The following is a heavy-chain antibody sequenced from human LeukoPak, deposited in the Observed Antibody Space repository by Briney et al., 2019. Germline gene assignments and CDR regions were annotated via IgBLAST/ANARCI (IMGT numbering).Heavy chain of an antibody. CDR2: ISGSGGST. V-gene: IGHV3-23*01. Sequence: GGSLGLSCAASGFTFSSYAMSWVRQAPGKGLEWVSAISGSGGSTYYADSVKGRFTISRDNSKNTLYLQMNSLRAEDTAVYYCAKGDRGHCTGVKCYPFDYWGQGTVVTVSS. J-gene: IGHJ4*02. CDR3: AKGDRGHCTGVKCYPFDY. D-gene: IGHD2-8*02. CDR1: GFTFSSYA.